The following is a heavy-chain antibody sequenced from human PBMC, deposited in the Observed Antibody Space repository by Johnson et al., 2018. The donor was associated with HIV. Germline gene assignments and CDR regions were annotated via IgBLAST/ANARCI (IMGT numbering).Heavy chain of an antibody. D-gene: IGHD2-8*01. CDR2: ISSDGSNK. CDR3: ARDNIVLMVGGAFDI. Sequence: QVQLVESGGGVVQPGRSLRLSCAASGFTFSSYAMPWVRQAPGTGLEWVAVISSDGSNKYYAYSAKGRFTISRANSKNTLYLQMNSLRAEDTAVYYCARDNIVLMVGGAFDIWGQGTMVTVSS. V-gene: IGHV3-30-3*01. J-gene: IGHJ3*02. CDR1: GFTFSSYA.